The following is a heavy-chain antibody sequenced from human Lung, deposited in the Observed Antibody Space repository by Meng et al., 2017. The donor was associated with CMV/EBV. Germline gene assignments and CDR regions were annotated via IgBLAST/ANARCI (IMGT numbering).Heavy chain of an antibody. CDR2: IKSKSDGETT. CDR1: GFSFSHAW. D-gene: IGHD6-13*01. V-gene: IGHV3-15*01. Sequence: GGSLRLXCAASGFSFSHAWMNWVRQAPGKGLEWLGHIKSKSDGETTDYATPVKGRFTISRDDSKNTLYLQMNRLKTEGTAVYYCTTGGGSSWKWGQGTPVPVSS. CDR3: TTGGGSSWK. J-gene: IGHJ4*02.